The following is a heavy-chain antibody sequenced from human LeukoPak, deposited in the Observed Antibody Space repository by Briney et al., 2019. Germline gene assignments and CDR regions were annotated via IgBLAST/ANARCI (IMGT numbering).Heavy chain of an antibody. Sequence: ASVKVSCKASGYTFTSYDINWVRQAPGQGLEWMGIINPSGGSTSYAQKFQGRVTMTRDTSTSTVYMELSSLRSEDTAVYYCARESVRGYCSGGSCYSGAFDIWGQGTMVTVSS. J-gene: IGHJ3*02. CDR1: GYTFTSYD. V-gene: IGHV1-46*01. D-gene: IGHD2-15*01. CDR3: ARESVRGYCSGGSCYSGAFDI. CDR2: INPSGGST.